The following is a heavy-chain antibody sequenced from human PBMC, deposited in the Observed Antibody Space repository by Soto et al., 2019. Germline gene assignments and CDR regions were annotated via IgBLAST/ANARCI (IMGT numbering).Heavy chain of an antibody. D-gene: IGHD3-3*01. Sequence: GGSLRLSCAAAGFPFDDYAMHWVRHAPGKGLEWVSGISWNSGSIGYADSVEGRFTISRDNAKNSLYLQMNSLRAEDTALYYCAKAGFWSGYYSLVDYWGQGTLVTVSS. CDR1: GFPFDDYA. J-gene: IGHJ4*02. CDR2: ISWNSGSI. CDR3: AKAGFWSGYYSLVDY. V-gene: IGHV3-9*01.